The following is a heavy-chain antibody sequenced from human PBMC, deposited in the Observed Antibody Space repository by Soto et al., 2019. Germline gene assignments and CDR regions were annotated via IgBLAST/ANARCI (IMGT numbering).Heavy chain of an antibody. Sequence: QVQLVESGGGVVQPGRSLRLSCAASGFTFSSYAMHWVRQAPGKGLEWVAVISYDGSNKYYADSVKGRFTISRDNSKNSLYRKINSLRVGDTSVYYCARGAKPYYDSSGYSPHFDYWGQGPLVTVS. D-gene: IGHD3-22*01. CDR2: ISYDGSNK. V-gene: IGHV3-30-3*01. CDR3: ARGAKPYYDSSGYSPHFDY. J-gene: IGHJ4*02. CDR1: GFTFSSYA.